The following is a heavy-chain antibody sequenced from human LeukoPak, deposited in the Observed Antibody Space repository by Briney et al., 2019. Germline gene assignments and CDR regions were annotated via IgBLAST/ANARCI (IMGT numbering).Heavy chain of an antibody. CDR3: ARDRGPDYGGPGNYGMDV. Sequence: SQTLSLTCTASGGSISSGDYYWSWLRQPPGKGLEWIGYIYYSGSTYYNPSLKSRVTISVDTSKNQFSLKQSSVTAADTAVYYCARDRGPDYGGPGNYGMDVWGQGTTVTVSS. V-gene: IGHV4-30-4*01. CDR1: GGSISSGDYY. D-gene: IGHD4-17*01. J-gene: IGHJ6*02. CDR2: IYYSGST.